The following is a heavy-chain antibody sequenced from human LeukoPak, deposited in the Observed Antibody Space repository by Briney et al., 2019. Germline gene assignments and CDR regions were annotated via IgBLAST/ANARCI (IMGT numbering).Heavy chain of an antibody. J-gene: IGHJ4*02. CDR2: ISGSGRDT. D-gene: IGHD1-26*01. Sequence: QTGGSLRLSCAASGFTFSSYAVSWVRQAPGKGLEWVSSISGSGRDTYYADTVKGRLTISRDNSKNTLFLQMNSLRAEDTAVYYCAKVSWGELLSDDFDYWGQGTLVTVSS. CDR3: AKVSWGELLSDDFDY. V-gene: IGHV3-23*01. CDR1: GFTFSSYA.